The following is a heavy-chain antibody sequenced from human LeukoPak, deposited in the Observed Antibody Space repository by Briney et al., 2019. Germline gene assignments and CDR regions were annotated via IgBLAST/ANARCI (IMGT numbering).Heavy chain of an antibody. J-gene: IGHJ4*02. V-gene: IGHV3-73*01. D-gene: IGHD4-11*01. CDR3: ARVSNSNYANDY. CDR1: GFTFSGSA. CDR2: IRSKANSYAT. Sequence: GGSLRLSCAASGFTFSGSAMHWVRQASGKGLEWVGRIRSKANSYATANAASVKGRFTISRDTAKNSLYLQMNSLRAEDTAVYYCARVSNSNYANDYWGQGTLVTVSS.